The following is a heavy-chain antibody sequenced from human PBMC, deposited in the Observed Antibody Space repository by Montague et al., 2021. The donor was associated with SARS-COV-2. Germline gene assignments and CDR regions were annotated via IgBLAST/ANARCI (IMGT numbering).Heavy chain of an antibody. CDR3: ARAVSVRRAVNWFDP. CDR1: GGSMSDHY. Sequence: SETLSLTCTVSGGSMSDHYWAWIRQPPGKGLEWLAYIYYSRGINSNASLKSRVSMSVDTSKNQFSLKLTSVTAADTAVYYCARAVSVRRAVNWFDPWGQGTTVTVSS. D-gene: IGHD3-10*01. J-gene: IGHJ5*01. V-gene: IGHV4-59*11. CDR2: IYYSRGI.